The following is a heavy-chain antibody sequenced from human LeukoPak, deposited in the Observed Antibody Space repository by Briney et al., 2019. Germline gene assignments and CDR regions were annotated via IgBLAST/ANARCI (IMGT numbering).Heavy chain of an antibody. CDR3: AREIPYYYGSGSYIPL. J-gene: IGHJ4*02. Sequence: PSETLSLXCTVSGGSISSYYWSWIRLPAGKGLEWIGRIYTSGSTNYNPSLKSRVTMSVDTSKNQFSLKLSSVTAADTAVYYCAREIPYYYGSGSYIPLWGQGTLVTVSS. D-gene: IGHD3-10*01. CDR1: GGSISSYY. CDR2: IYTSGST. V-gene: IGHV4-4*07.